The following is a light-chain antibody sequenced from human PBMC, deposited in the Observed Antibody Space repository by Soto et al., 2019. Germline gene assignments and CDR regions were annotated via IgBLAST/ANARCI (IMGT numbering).Light chain of an antibody. V-gene: IGKV1-39*01. CDR2: VAS. J-gene: IGKJ2*01. Sequence: DIQMTQSPSSLSASVGDRVTITCRASQSISSYLNWYQQKPGKAPKFLIYVASTLQSGVPSRFSGSGSGPDFTLTISSLQPEDFATYYCQQSYRSPYTCGQGTKLEIK. CDR3: QQSYRSPYT. CDR1: QSISSY.